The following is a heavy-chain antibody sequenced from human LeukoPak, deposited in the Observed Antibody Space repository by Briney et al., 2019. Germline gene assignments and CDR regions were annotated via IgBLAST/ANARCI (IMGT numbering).Heavy chain of an antibody. Sequence: GGSLRLSCAASGSTFSSYGMHWVRQAPGKGLEWVAFISYDGRNKYYVDSVKGRFTISRDNSKNTLYLQMNSLRAEDTAVYYCVCGYSGLDVWGQGTTVTVSS. CDR3: VCGYSGLDV. D-gene: IGHD5-12*01. CDR1: GSTFSSYG. J-gene: IGHJ6*02. V-gene: IGHV3-30*03. CDR2: ISYDGRNK.